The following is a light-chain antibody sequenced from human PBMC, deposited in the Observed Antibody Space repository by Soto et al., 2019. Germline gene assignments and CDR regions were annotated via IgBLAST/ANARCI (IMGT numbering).Light chain of an antibody. CDR3: QSYDSSLSGSV. CDR2: GNT. V-gene: IGLV1-40*01. J-gene: IGLJ3*02. CDR1: SSNIGAGYD. Sequence: QSVLTQPPSVSGAPGQRVTISCTGSSSNIGAGYDVHWYQLLPGTAPKLLIYGNTNRPSGVPDRFSGSKSGTSASLAITGLKAEDEADYYCQSYDSSLSGSVFGGGTKLTVL.